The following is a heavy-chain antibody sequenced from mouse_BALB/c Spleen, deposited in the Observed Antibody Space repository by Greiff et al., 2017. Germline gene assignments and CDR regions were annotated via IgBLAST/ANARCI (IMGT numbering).Heavy chain of an antibody. J-gene: IGHJ2*01. CDR2: INPSNGGT. D-gene: IGHD4-1*01. CDR1: GYTFTSYY. V-gene: IGHV1S81*02. CDR3: TRWETETHYYFDY. Sequence: QVQLQQPGAELVKPGASVKLSCKASGYTFTSYYMYWVKQRPGQGLEWIGGINPSNGGTNFNEKFKSKATLTVDKSSSTAYMQLSSLTSEDSAVYYCTRWETETHYYFDYWGQGTTLTVSS.